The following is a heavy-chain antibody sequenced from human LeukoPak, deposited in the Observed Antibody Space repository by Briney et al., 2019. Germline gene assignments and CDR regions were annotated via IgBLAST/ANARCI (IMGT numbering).Heavy chain of an antibody. Sequence: GESLKISCKGSGYSFTSYWIGWVRQMPGKGLEWMGIIYPGDSDTRYSPSFQGQVTISADKSISTAYLQWSSLKASDTAMYYCARQGSITIFGAYYYYMDVWGKGTTVTVSS. J-gene: IGHJ6*03. CDR2: IYPGDSDT. V-gene: IGHV5-51*01. CDR1: GYSFTSYW. D-gene: IGHD3-3*01. CDR3: ARQGSITIFGAYYYYMDV.